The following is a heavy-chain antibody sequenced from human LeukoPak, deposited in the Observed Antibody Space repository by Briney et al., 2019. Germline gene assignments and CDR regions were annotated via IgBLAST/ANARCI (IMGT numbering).Heavy chain of an antibody. D-gene: IGHD3-10*01. CDR3: ARVPSPLLWFGELWFYYYYMDV. J-gene: IGHJ6*03. CDR1: GFTFSSYW. Sequence: PGGSLRLSCAASGFTFSSYWMSWVRQAPGKGLEWVANIKQDGSEKYYVDSVKGRFTISRDNAKNSLYLQMNSLRAEDTAVYYCARVPSPLLWFGELWFYYYYMDVWGKGTTVTVSS. CDR2: IKQDGSEK. V-gene: IGHV3-7*01.